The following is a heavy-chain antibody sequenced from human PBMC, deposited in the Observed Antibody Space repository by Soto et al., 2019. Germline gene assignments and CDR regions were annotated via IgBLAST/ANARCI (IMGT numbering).Heavy chain of an antibody. Sequence: SETLSLTCRVSGGSVSSGSFHWSWIRQPPGKGLQFIGSIFYNGTANYSPSLKNRVSISIDTSQSQFFLQLISVAAADTAVYYCARIGGWYDIDFWGQGSLVTVS. CDR3: ARIGGWYDIDF. J-gene: IGHJ4*02. CDR2: IFYNGTA. V-gene: IGHV4-61*01. D-gene: IGHD6-19*01. CDR1: GGSVSSGSFH.